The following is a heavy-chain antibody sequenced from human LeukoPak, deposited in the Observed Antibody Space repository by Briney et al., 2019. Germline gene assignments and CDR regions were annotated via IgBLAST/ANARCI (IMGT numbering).Heavy chain of an antibody. D-gene: IGHD5-24*01. J-gene: IGHJ6*03. CDR1: GFTFSSYS. CDR2: ISSSSSYI. CDR3: ARVGREMATMEGYYYYYYYMDV. Sequence: GGSLRLSCAASGFTFSSYSMNWVRQAPGKGLEWVSSISSSSSYIYYADSVKGRFTISRDNAKNSLYLQMNSLRAEDTAVYYCARVGREMATMEGYYYYYYYMDVWGKGTTVTISS. V-gene: IGHV3-21*01.